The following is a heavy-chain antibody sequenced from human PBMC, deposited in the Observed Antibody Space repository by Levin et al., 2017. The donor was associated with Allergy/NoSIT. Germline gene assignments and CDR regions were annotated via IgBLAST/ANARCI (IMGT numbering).Heavy chain of an antibody. CDR2: IDAGGNT. CDR1: GFNFRSSS. Sequence: GESLKISCAASGFNFRSSSISWVRRAPGKGLEWVSEIDAGGNTYYADSVKGRFSISRDNSKNTMYVEMNSLRGEDTAVYYCAKRGGYSFDYWGQGTLVTVSS. D-gene: IGHD3-16*01. CDR3: AKRGGYSFDY. V-gene: IGHV3-23*01. J-gene: IGHJ4*02.